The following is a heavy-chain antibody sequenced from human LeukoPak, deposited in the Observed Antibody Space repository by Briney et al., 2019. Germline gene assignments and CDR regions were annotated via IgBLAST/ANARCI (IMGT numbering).Heavy chain of an antibody. CDR3: ARHYNDYSNYYYYYMDV. J-gene: IGHJ6*03. CDR2: IIPIFGTA. D-gene: IGHD3-10*01. Sequence: SVKVSCKASGGTFSSYAISWVRQAPGQGLEWMGGIIPIFGTANYAQKFQGRVTITTDESTSTAYMELSSLRSEDTAVYYCARHYNDYSNYYYYYMDVWGKGTTVTVSS. V-gene: IGHV1-69*05. CDR1: GGTFSSYA.